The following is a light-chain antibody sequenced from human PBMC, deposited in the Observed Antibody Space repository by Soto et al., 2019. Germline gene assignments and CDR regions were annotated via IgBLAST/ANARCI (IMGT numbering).Light chain of an antibody. CDR3: QQSYNTTWT. Sequence: DIQMTQSPSSLSASVGDRVTITCRASQSISSYLNWYQQKPGKAPKLLIYAASSLQSGVPSRFSGSGSGTEFTRTNSNPQPEDFATYYCQQSYNTTWTLGQGNKVEIK. CDR1: QSISSY. J-gene: IGKJ1*01. V-gene: IGKV1-39*01. CDR2: AAS.